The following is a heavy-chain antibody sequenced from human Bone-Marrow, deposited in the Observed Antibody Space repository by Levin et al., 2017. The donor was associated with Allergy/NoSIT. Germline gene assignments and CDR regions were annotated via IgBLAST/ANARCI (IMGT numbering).Heavy chain of an antibody. Sequence: GESLKISCKASGYTFTSYDINWVRQATGQGLEWMGWMNPNSGNTGYAQKFQGRVTMTRNTSISTAYMELSSLRSEDTAVYYCASKGPISTSGWYYDYGMDVWGQGTTVTVSS. V-gene: IGHV1-8*01. D-gene: IGHD2-2*01. CDR2: MNPNSGNT. CDR1: GYTFTSYD. CDR3: ASKGPISTSGWYYDYGMDV. J-gene: IGHJ6*02.